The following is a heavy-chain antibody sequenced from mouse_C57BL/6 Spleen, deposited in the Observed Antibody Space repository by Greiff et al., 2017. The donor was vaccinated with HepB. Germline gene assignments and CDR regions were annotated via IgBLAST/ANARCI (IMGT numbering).Heavy chain of an antibody. CDR1: GYTFTSYW. CDR2: IHPNSGST. CDR3: AREDYGSIYEYYYAMDY. V-gene: IGHV1-64*01. D-gene: IGHD1-1*01. Sequence: QVQLQQPGAELVKPGASVKLSCKASGYTFTSYWMHWVKQRPGQGLEWIGMIHPNSGSTNYNEKFKSKATLTVDKSSSTAYMQLSSLTSEDSAVYYCAREDYGSIYEYYYAMDYWGQGTSVTVSS. J-gene: IGHJ4*01.